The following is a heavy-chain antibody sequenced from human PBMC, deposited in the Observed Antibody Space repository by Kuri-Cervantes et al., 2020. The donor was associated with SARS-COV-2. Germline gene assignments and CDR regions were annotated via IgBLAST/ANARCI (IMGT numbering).Heavy chain of an antibody. Sequence: GESLKISCAASGFTFSSYAMHWVRQAPGKGLEWVAVISYDGSNKYYADSVKGRFTISRDNAKNSLYLQMNSLRAEDTALYYCAKLAAAGTGPSYWGQGTPVTVSS. V-gene: IGHV3-30*01. CDR1: GFTFSSYA. D-gene: IGHD6-13*01. J-gene: IGHJ4*02. CDR2: ISYDGSNK. CDR3: AKLAAAGTGPSY.